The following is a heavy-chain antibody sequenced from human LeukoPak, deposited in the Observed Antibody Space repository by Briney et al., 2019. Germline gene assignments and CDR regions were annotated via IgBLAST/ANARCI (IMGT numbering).Heavy chain of an antibody. D-gene: IGHD3-10*01. CDR3: ARVTMVRGVIRAFDI. Sequence: ASVKVSRKASGYTFTSYAMHWVRQAPGQRLEWMGWINAGNGNTKYSQKFQGRVTITRDTSASTAYMELSSLKDTAVYYCARVTMVRGVIRAFDIWGQGTMVTVSS. CDR1: GYTFTSYA. CDR2: INAGNGNT. J-gene: IGHJ3*02. V-gene: IGHV1-3*01.